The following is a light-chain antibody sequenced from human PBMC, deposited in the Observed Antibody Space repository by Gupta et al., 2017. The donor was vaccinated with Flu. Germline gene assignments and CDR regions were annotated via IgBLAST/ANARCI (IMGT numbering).Light chain of an antibody. CDR1: QVISSA. CDR2: DAS. J-gene: IGKJ3*01. Sequence: PSSLSASVRDSVTITCRASQVISSALAWYQQKPGKAPKLLIYDASTVDSGVPSRFSGSGTGADFTLTISSLQPEDFGTYYCQQYNNLFVAFGRGTKVDIK. CDR3: QQYNNLFVA. V-gene: IGKV1D-13*01.